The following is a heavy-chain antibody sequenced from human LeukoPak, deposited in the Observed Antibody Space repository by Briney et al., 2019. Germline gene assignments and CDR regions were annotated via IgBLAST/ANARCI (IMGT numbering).Heavy chain of an antibody. D-gene: IGHD3-22*01. CDR1: GGSISSYY. V-gene: IGHV4-59*08. CDR2: IYYSGST. CDR3: ASGGVYYYDSSGYYYHTEYFQH. J-gene: IGHJ1*01. Sequence: PSETLSLTCTVSGGSISSYYWSWIRQPPGRGLEWIGYIYYSGSTNYNPSLKSRVTISVDTSKNQFSLKLSSVTAADTAVYYCASGGVYYYDSSGYYYHTEYFQHWGQGTLVTVSS.